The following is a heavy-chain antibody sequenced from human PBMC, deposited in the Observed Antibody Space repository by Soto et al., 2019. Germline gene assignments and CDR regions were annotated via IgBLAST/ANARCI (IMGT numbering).Heavy chain of an antibody. V-gene: IGHV4-59*01. CDR1: GGSISVYY. Sequence: PSETLSLTCTIPGGSISVYYWSWVRQPPGHELEWIGYIYASGSPYYNPSLRSRVTISADTSKNQISLKLTSPTAADTAVYYWARGVGSSPPRYWGRGTLVTVSS. CDR3: ARGVGSSPPRY. CDR2: IYASGSP. D-gene: IGHD1-26*01. J-gene: IGHJ4*02.